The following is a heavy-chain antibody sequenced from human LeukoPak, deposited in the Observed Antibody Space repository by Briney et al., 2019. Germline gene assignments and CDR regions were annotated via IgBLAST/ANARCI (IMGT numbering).Heavy chain of an antibody. CDR3: ARVAYTYGNSQGFDY. CDR1: GFSFSIAW. Sequence: GGSLRLSCATSGFSFSIAWMSWVRQAPGKGLEWVSVIYSSGDTYYADSVKGRFTISRDSSKNTLYLQMNSLRAEDTAVFYCARVAYTYGNSQGFDYWGQGTLVTVSS. J-gene: IGHJ4*02. V-gene: IGHV3-66*01. CDR2: IYSSGDT. D-gene: IGHD4-23*01.